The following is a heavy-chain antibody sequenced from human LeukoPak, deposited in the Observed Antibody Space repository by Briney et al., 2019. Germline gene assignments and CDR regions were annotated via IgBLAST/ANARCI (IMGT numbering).Heavy chain of an antibody. J-gene: IGHJ4*02. CDR2: ISASGGST. CDR3: AKDERRIAAPPDY. D-gene: IGHD6-13*01. Sequence: GGSLRLSCAASGFTFSSYAMSWVRQAPGKGLECVSAISASGGSTYYADSVKGRFTISRDNSKNTLYLQMNSLRVEDTAVFYCAKDERRIAAPPDYWGQGTLVTVSS. V-gene: IGHV3-23*01. CDR1: GFTFSSYA.